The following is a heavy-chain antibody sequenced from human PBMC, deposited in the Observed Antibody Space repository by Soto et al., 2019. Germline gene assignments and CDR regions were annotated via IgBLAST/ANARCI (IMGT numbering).Heavy chain of an antibody. CDR2: TNPGDSST. CDR1: GYSFTTYW. D-gene: IGHD6-25*01. Sequence: GESLKISCKGSGYSFTTYWIGWVRQMPGKGLEWMGITNPGDSSTRYSPSFQGQVTISADKSINTAYLQWSSLRASDTAMYYCARRRSYTSGWDYWGQGTLVTVSS. V-gene: IGHV5-51*01. J-gene: IGHJ4*02. CDR3: ARRRSYTSGWDY.